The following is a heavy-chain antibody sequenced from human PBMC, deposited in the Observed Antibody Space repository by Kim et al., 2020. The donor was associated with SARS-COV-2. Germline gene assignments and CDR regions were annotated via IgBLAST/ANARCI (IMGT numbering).Heavy chain of an antibody. CDR3: ARGIIKWLVLSRWFDP. J-gene: IGHJ5*02. CDR2: INHSGST. D-gene: IGHD6-19*01. V-gene: IGHV4-34*01. CDR1: GGSFSGYY. Sequence: SETLSLTCAVYGGSFSGYYWSWIRQPPGKGLEWIGEINHSGSTNYNPSLKSRVTISVDTSKNQFSLKLSSVTAADTAVYYCARGIIKWLVLSRWFDPWGQGTLVTVSS.